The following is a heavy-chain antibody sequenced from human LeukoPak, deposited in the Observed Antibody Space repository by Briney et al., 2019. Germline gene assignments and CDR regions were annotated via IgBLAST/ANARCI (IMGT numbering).Heavy chain of an antibody. J-gene: IGHJ4*02. Sequence: QPGGSLRLSCAVSGFTFSKFWMHWVRQAPGKGLEWVANIKQDGSVKYYVDSVKGRFTISRDNAKNSLFLQMNSLRVEDSAVYYCAASRSLDRSLDYWGQGSLVTVSS. CDR2: IKQDGSVK. CDR1: GFTFSKFW. V-gene: IGHV3-7*01. CDR3: AASRSLDRSLDY. D-gene: IGHD3-9*01.